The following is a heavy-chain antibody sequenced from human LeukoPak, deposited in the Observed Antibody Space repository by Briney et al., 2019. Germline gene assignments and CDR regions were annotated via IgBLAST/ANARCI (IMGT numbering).Heavy chain of an antibody. J-gene: IGHJ2*01. CDR2: IIPIFGTA. D-gene: IGHD4/OR15-4a*01. V-gene: IGHV1-69*13. CDR1: GGTFSSYA. Sequence: SVKVSCKASGGTFSSYAISWVRQAPGQGLEWMGGIIPIFGTANYAQKFQGRVTITADESTSTAYMELSSLRSGDTAVYYCASRLTYRIAHLAGYFDLWGRGTLVTVSS. CDR3: ASRLTYRIAHLAGYFDL.